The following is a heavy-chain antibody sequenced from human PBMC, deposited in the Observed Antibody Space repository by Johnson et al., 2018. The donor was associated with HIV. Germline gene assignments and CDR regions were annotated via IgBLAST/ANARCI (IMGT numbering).Heavy chain of an antibody. CDR1: GFTFSSYA. V-gene: IGHV3-23*04. CDR3: ASRYTVDAFDI. CDR2: SSGGGDST. J-gene: IGHJ3*02. Sequence: VQLVESGGGLVQPGGSLRLSCAASGFTFSSYAMTWVRQAPGKGLEWVSNSSGGGDSTYYADSVEGRFTISRDNSKNMLYLQMNSLGAEDTAVYYCASRYTVDAFDIWGQGTMVTVSS. D-gene: IGHD1-1*01.